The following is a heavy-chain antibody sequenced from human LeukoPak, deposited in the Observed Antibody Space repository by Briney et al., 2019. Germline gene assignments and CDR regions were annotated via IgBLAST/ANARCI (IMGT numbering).Heavy chain of an antibody. CDR1: GYTFTSYY. V-gene: IGHV1-8*02. CDR2: MNPKSGNT. Sequence: ASVKVSCKASGYTFTSYYMHWVRQAPGQGLEWMGWMNPKSGNTGYAQTFQGRVSMTRNTSISTAYMELSSLRSEDTAVYYCARMYYFRSGGPNWFDPWGQGTLVTVSS. CDR3: ARMYYFRSGGPNWFDP. D-gene: IGHD3-10*01. J-gene: IGHJ5*02.